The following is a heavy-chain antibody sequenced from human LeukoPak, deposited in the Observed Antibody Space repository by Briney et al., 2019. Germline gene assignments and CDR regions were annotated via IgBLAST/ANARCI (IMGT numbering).Heavy chain of an antibody. Sequence: SETLSLTCTVSGGSISSYYWSWIRQPPGKGLEWVGYIYYSGSTNYNPSLKSRVTISVDTSKNQFSLKLSSVTAADTAVYYCARHVLYFAPDAFDIWGQGTMVTVSS. CDR2: IYYSGST. CDR1: GGSISSYY. CDR3: ARHVLYFAPDAFDI. J-gene: IGHJ3*02. V-gene: IGHV4-59*08. D-gene: IGHD2-15*01.